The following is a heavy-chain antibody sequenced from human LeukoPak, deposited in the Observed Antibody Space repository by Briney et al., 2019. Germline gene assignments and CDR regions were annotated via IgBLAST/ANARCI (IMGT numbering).Heavy chain of an antibody. V-gene: IGHV3-30*02. CDR1: GFTFSSYG. D-gene: IGHD3-3*01. Sequence: PGGSLRLSCAASGFTFSSYGMHWVRQAPGKGLEWVAFIRYDGSNKYYADSVKGRFTISRDNSKNTLYLQMNSLRAEDTAVYYCAKDGGRFLEWFFDYWGQGTLVTVSS. J-gene: IGHJ4*02. CDR2: IRYDGSNK. CDR3: AKDGGRFLEWFFDY.